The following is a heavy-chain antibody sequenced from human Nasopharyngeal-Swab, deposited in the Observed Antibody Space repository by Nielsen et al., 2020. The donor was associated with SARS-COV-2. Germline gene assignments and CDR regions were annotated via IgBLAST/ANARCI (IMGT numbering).Heavy chain of an antibody. V-gene: IGHV1-18*04. J-gene: IGHJ6*03. CDR2: ISAYNGNT. CDR3: ARGPHYYYYMDV. CDR1: GYTFTSYY. Sequence: ASVKVSCKASGYTFTSYYMHWVRQAPGQGLEWMGWISAYNGNTNYAQKLQGRVTMTTDTSTSTAYMELRSLRSDDTAVYYCARGPHYYYYMDVWGKGTTVTVSS.